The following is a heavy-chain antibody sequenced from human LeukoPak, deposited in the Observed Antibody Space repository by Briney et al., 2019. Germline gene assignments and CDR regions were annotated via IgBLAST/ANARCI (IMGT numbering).Heavy chain of an antibody. CDR3: AKDLSSGSRRAY. D-gene: IGHD6-19*01. CDR2: ISTRGNSI. CDR1: GFIFSSYD. Sequence: PGGSLRLSCAVSGFIFSSYDMNWVRQAPGKGLEWVSFISTRGNSIYYADSVKGRFTISRDNSKNTLYLQMNSLRAEDTGVYYCAKDLSSGSRRAYWGRGTLVTVSS. V-gene: IGHV3-NL1*01. J-gene: IGHJ4*02.